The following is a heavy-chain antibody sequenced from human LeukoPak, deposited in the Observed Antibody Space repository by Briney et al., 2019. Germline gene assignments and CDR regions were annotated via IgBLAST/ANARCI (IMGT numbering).Heavy chain of an antibody. CDR2: ISAYNGNT. CDR1: GYTFTSYG. J-gene: IGHJ6*03. Sequence: ASVKVSCKASGYTFTSYGISWVRQAPGQGLEWMGWISAYNGNTNYAQKLQGRVTMTTDTSMSTAYMELRSLRSDDTAVYYRARDISTSWDYYYYYMDVWGKGTTVTVSS. D-gene: IGHD2-2*01. V-gene: IGHV1-18*01. CDR3: ARDISTSWDYYYYYMDV.